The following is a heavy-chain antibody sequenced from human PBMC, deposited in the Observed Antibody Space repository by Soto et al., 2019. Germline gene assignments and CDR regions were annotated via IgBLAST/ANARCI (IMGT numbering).Heavy chain of an antibody. Sequence: QVQLVESGGGVVQPGRSLRLSCAASGFTFSSYGMHWVRQAPGKGLEWVAVISYDGSNKYYADSVKGRFTTSRDNSKNTLYLQMNSLRAEDTAVYYCAKGLAVAGDYWGQGTLVTVSS. CDR1: GFTFSSYG. D-gene: IGHD6-19*01. CDR2: ISYDGSNK. CDR3: AKGLAVAGDY. J-gene: IGHJ4*02. V-gene: IGHV3-30*18.